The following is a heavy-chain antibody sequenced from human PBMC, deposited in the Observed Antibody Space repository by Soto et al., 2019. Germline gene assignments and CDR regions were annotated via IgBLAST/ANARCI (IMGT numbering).Heavy chain of an antibody. J-gene: IGHJ5*02. V-gene: IGHV4-34*01. CDR3: ARGGVFWSVLWFDP. CDR2: INHSGST. D-gene: IGHD3-3*01. CDR1: GGSFSGYY. Sequence: QVQLQQWGAGLLKPSETLSLTCAVYGGSFSGYYWSWIRQPPGKGLEWIGEINHSGSTNYNPSLKSSVTISVDTSKNQFSLKLSSVTAADTAVYYCARGGVFWSVLWFDPWGQGTLVTVSS.